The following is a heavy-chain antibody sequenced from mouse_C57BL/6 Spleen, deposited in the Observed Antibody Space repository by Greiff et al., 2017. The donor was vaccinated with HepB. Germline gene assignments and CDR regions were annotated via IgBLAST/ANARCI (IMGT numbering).Heavy chain of an antibody. CDR2: IYPGSGNT. V-gene: IGHV1-76*01. J-gene: IGHJ4*01. D-gene: IGHD2-4*01. CDR3: ARGDYLYYYAMDY. CDR1: GYTFTDYY. Sequence: QVQLQQSGAELVRPGASVKLSCKASGYTFTDYYINWVKQRPGQGLEWIARIYPGSGNTDYNEKFKGKATLTAEKSSSTAYMQLSSLTSEDSAVYFCARGDYLYYYAMDYWGQGTSVTVSS.